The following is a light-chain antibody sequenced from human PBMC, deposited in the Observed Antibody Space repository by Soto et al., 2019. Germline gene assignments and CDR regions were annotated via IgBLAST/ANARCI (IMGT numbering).Light chain of an antibody. CDR3: QQSYNIPRAT. CDR1: QGIRND. CDR2: AAS. Sequence: AIQMTQYPSSLSASVGDRVTITCRAIQGIRNDLGWYQQKPGKAPKLLIYAASSLQSGVPSRFSGSGSGTDFTLTISSLQPEDFATYFCQQSYNIPRATFGQGTKVDIK. V-gene: IGKV1-6*01. J-gene: IGKJ1*01.